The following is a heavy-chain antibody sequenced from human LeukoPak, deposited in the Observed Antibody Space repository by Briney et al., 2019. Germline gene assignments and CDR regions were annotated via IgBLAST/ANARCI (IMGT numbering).Heavy chain of an antibody. CDR2: LRFDGRTK. CDR3: AKEEEISAWSRLRGYYFSYYMDV. CDR1: GFTFSDSG. D-gene: IGHD6-19*01. J-gene: IGHJ6*03. Sequence: PGGSLTLSCVASGFTFSDSGMQWVRQTPGMGLEWVAFLRFDGRTKKYADSVKGRFTISRDTSNNTLFLEMTGLTSEDTTVYFCAKEEEISAWSRLRGYYFSYYMDVWGKGTTVTVSS. V-gene: IGHV3-30*02.